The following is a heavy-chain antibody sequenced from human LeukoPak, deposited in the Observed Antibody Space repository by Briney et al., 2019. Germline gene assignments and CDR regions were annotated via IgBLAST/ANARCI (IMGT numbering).Heavy chain of an antibody. CDR3: ARDNIVVVAATKAYYFDY. CDR2: INDSGSS. V-gene: IGHV4-34*01. CDR1: GGSFSGYY. Sequence: SETLSLTCDVYGGSFSGYYWIWIRQSPEKGLEWIGEINDSGSSNYNPSLKSRVTISVDTSKNQFSLKLSSVTAADTAVYYCARDNIVVVAATKAYYFDYWGQGTLVTVSS. D-gene: IGHD2-15*01. J-gene: IGHJ4*02.